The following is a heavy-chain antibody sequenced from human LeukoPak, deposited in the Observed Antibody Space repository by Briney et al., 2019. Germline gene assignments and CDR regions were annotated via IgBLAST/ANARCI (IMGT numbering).Heavy chain of an antibody. CDR1: GFTFSSYA. CDR2: ISGSGGST. V-gene: IGHV3-23*01. CDR3: ARDRGRDGYNL. Sequence: GGSLRLSCAASGFTFSSYAMSWVRQAPGKGLEWVSAISGSGGSTYYADSVKGRFTISRDNSKNTLYLQMNSLRAEDTAVYYCARDRGRDGYNLWGQGTLVTVSS. D-gene: IGHD5-24*01. J-gene: IGHJ4*02.